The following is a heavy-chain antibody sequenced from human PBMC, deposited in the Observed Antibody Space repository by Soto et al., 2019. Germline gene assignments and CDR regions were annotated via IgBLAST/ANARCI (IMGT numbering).Heavy chain of an antibody. V-gene: IGHV3-74*01. J-gene: IGHJ4*02. CDR1: GLTLSGYW. CDR2: IKTDGSST. CDR3: TRCFDY. Sequence: EVQLVESGGGLVQPGGSLRLSCAASGLTLSGYWMHWVRQAPGKGLVWVSRIKTDGSSTSYADSVKGRFTISRDNAKNTLYLQMNSLRAQDTAVYYCTRCFDYWGEGTLVTVSS.